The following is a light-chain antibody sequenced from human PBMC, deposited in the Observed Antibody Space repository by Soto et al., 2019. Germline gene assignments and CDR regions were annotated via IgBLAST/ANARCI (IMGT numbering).Light chain of an antibody. CDR3: CSYASSDTLL. J-gene: IGLJ2*01. V-gene: IGLV2-23*02. CDR2: EVF. Sequence: QSALTQPASVSGSPGQSITISCTGSTSDVGSYNLVSWYQQHPGKVPKLMIYEVFKRPSGVSNRFSASKSGTTASLTISGLQAEDEADYYCCSYASSDTLLFGGGTKVTVL. CDR1: TSDVGSYNL.